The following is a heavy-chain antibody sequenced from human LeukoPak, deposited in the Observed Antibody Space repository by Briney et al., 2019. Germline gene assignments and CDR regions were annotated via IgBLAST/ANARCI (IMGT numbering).Heavy chain of an antibody. V-gene: IGHV3-74*01. CDR2: INSDGSSA. J-gene: IGHJ4*02. Sequence: GGSLRLSCAASGFTFSSYWMHWVRQAPGKGLVWVSRINSDGSSASYADSGKGRFTISRDNAKNTLYLQMNRLRAEDTAVYYCARVASPRHGFDYWGQGTLVTVSS. CDR1: GFTFSSYW. CDR3: ARVASPRHGFDY. D-gene: IGHD3-3*02.